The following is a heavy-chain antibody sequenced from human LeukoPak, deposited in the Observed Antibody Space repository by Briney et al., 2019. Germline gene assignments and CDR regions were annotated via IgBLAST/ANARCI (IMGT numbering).Heavy chain of an antibody. CDR1: GFTFSTYV. V-gene: IGHV3-23*01. Sequence: HPGGSLRLSCADSGFTFSTYVISWVRQAPGKGLEWISTISGGGSSTYYADSVKGRFTISRDNSKNTLYLQMNSLRAGDTAVYYCAKRESSGKYFDYWGQGTLVTVSS. CDR2: ISGGGSST. D-gene: IGHD6-19*01. CDR3: AKRESSGKYFDY. J-gene: IGHJ4*02.